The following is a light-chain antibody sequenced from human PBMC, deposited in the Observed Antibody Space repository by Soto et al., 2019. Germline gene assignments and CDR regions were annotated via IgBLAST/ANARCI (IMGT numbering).Light chain of an antibody. V-gene: IGLV2-14*01. J-gene: IGLJ1*01. CDR1: SSDVGGYKY. CDR2: EVS. CDR3: TSHAGNYNFPYV. Sequence: QSALTQPASVSGSPGQSITISCTGTSSDVGGYKYVSWYQLHPGKAPKLMIYEVSYRPSGVSNRFSGSKSGNTASLTVSGLQAEDEADYYCTSHAGNYNFPYVFGTGTKLTVL.